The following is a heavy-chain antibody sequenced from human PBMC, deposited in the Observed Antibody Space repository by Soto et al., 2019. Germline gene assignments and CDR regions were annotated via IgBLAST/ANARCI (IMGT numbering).Heavy chain of an antibody. D-gene: IGHD6-13*01. Sequence: SQTLSLTCAISGDSVSSNSAAWNWIRQSPSRGLEWLGRTYYRSKWYNDYAVSVKSRITINPDTSKNQSSLQLNSVTPEDTAVYYCARYLLSAAAEQGNWFDPWGQGTLVTVSS. CDR1: GDSVSSNSAA. CDR2: TYYRSKWYN. CDR3: ARYLLSAAAEQGNWFDP. V-gene: IGHV6-1*01. J-gene: IGHJ5*02.